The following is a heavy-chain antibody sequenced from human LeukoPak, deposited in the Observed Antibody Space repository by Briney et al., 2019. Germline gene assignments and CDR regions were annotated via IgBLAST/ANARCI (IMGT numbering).Heavy chain of an antibody. Sequence: PGGSLRLSCAASGFTFSSYAMSWVRQAPGKGLEWVSTISGSGASTYYTDSVKGRFTISRDNSKNTLFLQMNSLRAEDTARYYCAKEAGNFYFDYWGQGTLVTVSS. CDR3: AKEAGNFYFDY. D-gene: IGHD4-23*01. CDR1: GFTFSSYA. CDR2: ISGSGAST. J-gene: IGHJ4*02. V-gene: IGHV3-23*01.